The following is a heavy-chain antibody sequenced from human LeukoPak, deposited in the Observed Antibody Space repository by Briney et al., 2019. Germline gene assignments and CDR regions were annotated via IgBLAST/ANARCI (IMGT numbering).Heavy chain of an antibody. CDR2: ISYDGSNK. D-gene: IGHD3-9*01. J-gene: IGHJ6*02. Sequence: PGGSLRLSCAASGFTFSSYAMHWVRQAPGKGLEWVAVISYDGSNKYYADSVKGRFTISRDNSKNTLYLQMNSLRAEDTAVYYCAKDDILTGYAYYGMDVWGQGTTVTVSS. CDR3: AKDDILTGYAYYGMDV. CDR1: GFTFSSYA. V-gene: IGHV3-30-3*02.